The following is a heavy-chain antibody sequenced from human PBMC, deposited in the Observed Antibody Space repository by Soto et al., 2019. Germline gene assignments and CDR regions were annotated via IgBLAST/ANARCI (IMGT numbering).Heavy chain of an antibody. CDR1: GGSITSNSYY. J-gene: IGHJ4*02. Sequence: SETLSLTCSVSGGSITSNSYYWGWIRQTPGKGLEWIGTIYYTGSTFYNPSLKSRLTISVDTSRNQSSLKLSSVTAADTGLYYCARHGGSSVWDFHFVYCGQGPLVTVSS. CDR3: ARHGGSSVWDFHFVY. D-gene: IGHD6-25*01. CDR2: IYYTGST. V-gene: IGHV4-39*01.